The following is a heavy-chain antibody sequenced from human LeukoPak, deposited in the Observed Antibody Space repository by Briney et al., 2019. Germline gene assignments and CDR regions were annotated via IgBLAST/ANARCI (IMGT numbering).Heavy chain of an antibody. CDR1: GFTFSSYA. V-gene: IGHV3-23*01. J-gene: IGHJ4*02. D-gene: IGHD3-3*01. CDR2: ISGSGGST. CDR3: AKNPRGYYDFWSGYYQIPYYFDY. Sequence: GGSLRLSCAASGFTFSSYAMSWDRQAPGKGLEWVSAISGSGGSTYYADSVKGRFTISRDNSKNTLYLQMNSLRAEDTAVYYCAKNPRGYYDFWSGYYQIPYYFDYWGQGTLVTVSS.